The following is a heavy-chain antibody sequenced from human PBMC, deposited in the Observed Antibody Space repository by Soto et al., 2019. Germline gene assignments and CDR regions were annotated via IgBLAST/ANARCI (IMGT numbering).Heavy chain of an antibody. D-gene: IGHD2-2*01. Sequence: PGESLKISCQGSGYSFTIYWIGWVRQMPGKGLEWMGIIYPGDSDTRYSPSFQGQVTISADKSVSTAYLQWSSLKASDTAMYYCARCRVVPAADPAENYYYGMDVWGQGTTVTVSS. CDR2: IYPGDSDT. CDR3: ARCRVVPAADPAENYYYGMDV. CDR1: GYSFTIYW. J-gene: IGHJ6*02. V-gene: IGHV5-51*01.